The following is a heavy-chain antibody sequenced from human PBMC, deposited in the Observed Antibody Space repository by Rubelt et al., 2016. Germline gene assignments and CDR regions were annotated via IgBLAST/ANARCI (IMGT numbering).Heavy chain of an antibody. Sequence: QVQLVQSGAEVKKPGASVKVSCKASGYTFTSYGISWVRQAPGQGLEWMGWISAYNGNTNYAQKLQGRITMTPDTPTSTAYLGLRSLVSDDTAVYFCVGGEPADYWGQGTLVTVSS. CDR3: VGGEPADY. CDR1: GYTFTSYG. J-gene: IGHJ4*02. V-gene: IGHV1-18*01. D-gene: IGHD3-10*01. CDR2: ISAYNGNT.